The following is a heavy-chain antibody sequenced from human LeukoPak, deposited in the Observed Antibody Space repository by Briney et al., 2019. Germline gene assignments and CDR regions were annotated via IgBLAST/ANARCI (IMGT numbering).Heavy chain of an antibody. V-gene: IGHV4-34*01. D-gene: IGHD3-22*01. CDR3: ARVKYDYDSSRFDP. J-gene: IGHJ5*02. CDR1: GGSFSSYY. Sequence: SETLSLTCGVYGGSFSSYYWSWIRQAPGKGLEWIGEINDSGRTNYNPSLKSRVTISVDTSKNQFSLKLSSVTAADTAVYYCARVKYDYDSSRFDPWGQGTLVTVSS. CDR2: INDSGRT.